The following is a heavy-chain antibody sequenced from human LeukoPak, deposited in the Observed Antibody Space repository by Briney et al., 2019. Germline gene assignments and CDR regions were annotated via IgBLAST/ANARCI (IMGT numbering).Heavy chain of an antibody. Sequence: PSETLSLTCTVSGGSISSYYWSWIRQPPGKGLEWIGYIYNSGSTNYNPSLKSRVTISLGTSKNQFSLKLSSVTAADTGVYYCGTLLYGSGSYPTRDDAFDIWGQGIMVTVSS. CDR1: GGSISSYY. D-gene: IGHD3-10*01. CDR2: IYNSGST. CDR3: GTLLYGSGSYPTRDDAFDI. V-gene: IGHV4-59*01. J-gene: IGHJ3*02.